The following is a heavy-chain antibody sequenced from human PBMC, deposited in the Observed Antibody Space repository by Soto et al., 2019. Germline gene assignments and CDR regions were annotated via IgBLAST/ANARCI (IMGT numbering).Heavy chain of an antibody. CDR1: GYSFANYW. J-gene: IGHJ6*02. V-gene: IGHV5-10-1*01. CDR3: ARHQIAAGMDV. Sequence: PGESLKISCKGSGYSFANYWVSWVRQMPGKGLEWMGRIDPSDSYINYSPSFQGHVTISADKSISTAYLQWSSLKASDTAMYYCARHQIAAGMDVWGQGTTVTVSS. D-gene: IGHD2-21*01. CDR2: IDPSDSYI.